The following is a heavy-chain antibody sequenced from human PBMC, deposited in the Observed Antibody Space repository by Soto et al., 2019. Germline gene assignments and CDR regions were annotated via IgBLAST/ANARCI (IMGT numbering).Heavy chain of an antibody. CDR2: ISWNSGSI. J-gene: IGHJ3*02. D-gene: IGHD6-13*01. CDR3: AKDIAAAGRGAFDI. V-gene: IGHV3-9*01. CDR1: GFTFDDYA. Sequence: GGSLRLSCAASGFTFDDYAMHWVRQAPGKGLEWVSGISWNSGSIGYADSVKGRFTISRDNAKNSLYLQMNSLRAEDTALYYCAKDIAAAGRGAFDIWGQGTMVTVSS.